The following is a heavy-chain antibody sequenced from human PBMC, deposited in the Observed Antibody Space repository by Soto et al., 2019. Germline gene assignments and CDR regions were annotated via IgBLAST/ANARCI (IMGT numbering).Heavy chain of an antibody. V-gene: IGHV1-3*01. CDR1: GYTFTSYA. Sequence: QVQLVQSGAEVKKPGASVKVSCKASGYTFTSYAMHWVRQAPGQRLEWMGWINAGNGNTKYSQKFQGRVTITRDTSGSTAYMELSSLRSEDTAVYYCAGVGYSSTTKGYFDLWGRGTLVTVSS. D-gene: IGHD6-13*01. CDR2: INAGNGNT. J-gene: IGHJ2*01. CDR3: AGVGYSSTTKGYFDL.